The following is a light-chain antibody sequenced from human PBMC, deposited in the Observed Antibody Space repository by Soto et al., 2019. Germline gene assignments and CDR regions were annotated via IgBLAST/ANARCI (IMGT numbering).Light chain of an antibody. Sequence: QPVLTQPPSVSGAPGQRVTISCTGSSSNIGAGYDVHWYQQLPGTAPKLLIYGNSNRPSGVPDRFSGSKSGTSASLAITGLQAGDEADYYCQSYDSNLSALYVFGTGTKLTVL. V-gene: IGLV1-40*01. J-gene: IGLJ1*01. CDR1: SSNIGAGYD. CDR3: QSYDSNLSALYV. CDR2: GNS.